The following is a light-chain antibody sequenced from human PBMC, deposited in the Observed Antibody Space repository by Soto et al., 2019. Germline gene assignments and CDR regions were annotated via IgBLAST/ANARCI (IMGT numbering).Light chain of an antibody. J-gene: IGKJ1*01. CDR3: QQYNSYSRT. CDR2: GAS. CDR1: QSVSSTY. V-gene: IGKV3-20*01. Sequence: EIVLTQSTGTLALCPGERATLSCRASQSVSSTYLAWYQQKPGQAPRLLIYGASSRATGIPDRFSGSGSGTDFTLTISSLQPDDFATYYCQQYNSYSRTFGQGTKVDI.